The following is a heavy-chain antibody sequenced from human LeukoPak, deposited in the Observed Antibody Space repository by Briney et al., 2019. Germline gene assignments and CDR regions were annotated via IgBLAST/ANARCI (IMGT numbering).Heavy chain of an antibody. CDR2: INPSSGYT. V-gene: IGHV1-8*01. CDR3: ARGPSGGYPPDY. Sequence: ASVKVSCKASGYTLSGYDIDWVRQATGQGLEWMGWINPSSGYTGYAQKFQGRVTMTRNTSISTAYMELSSLTSEDTAVYYCARGPSGGYPPDYRGQGTLVTVSS. D-gene: IGHD2-8*02. CDR1: GYTLSGYD. J-gene: IGHJ4*02.